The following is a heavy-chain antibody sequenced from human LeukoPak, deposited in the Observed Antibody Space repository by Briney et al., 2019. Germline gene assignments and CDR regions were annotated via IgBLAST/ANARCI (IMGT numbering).Heavy chain of an antibody. CDR3: ARSRPLEWLFLDV. V-gene: IGHV3-53*04. CDR2: IYSGGNT. D-gene: IGHD3-3*01. Sequence: GGSLRLSCAPSGFIVSSNFMSWVRQAPGKRLEWVSVIYSGGNTYYADSVKGRFTISRHNSNNMLFLQLDNVRVEDTAVYYCARSRPLEWLFLDVWGQGTAVIVSS. CDR1: GFIVSSNF. J-gene: IGHJ6*02.